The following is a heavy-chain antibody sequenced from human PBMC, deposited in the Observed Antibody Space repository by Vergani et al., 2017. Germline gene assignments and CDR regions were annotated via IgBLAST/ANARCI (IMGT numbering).Heavy chain of an antibody. V-gene: IGHV4-61*02. CDR1: GGSISSGSYY. D-gene: IGHD3-16*01. Sequence: QVQLQGSGPGLVKPSQTLSLTCTVSGGSISSGSYYWSWIRQPAGKGLEWIGRIYTSGSTNYNPSLRRRVTISLDKSKNQFSLKLTSVTAADTAVYFCASNPRLGGDVVDSWGQGTLVTVSS. CDR3: ASNPRLGGDVVDS. J-gene: IGHJ4*02. CDR2: IYTSGST.